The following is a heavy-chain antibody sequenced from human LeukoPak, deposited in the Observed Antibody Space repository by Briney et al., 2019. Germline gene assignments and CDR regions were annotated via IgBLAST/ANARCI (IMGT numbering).Heavy chain of an antibody. Sequence: ASVKVSCKASGYTFTRYAMNWVRQAPGQGLEWMGWINTNTGNPSYVQGFTGRFVFSLDTSVNTAYLQISSLKAEDTAVYYCARDYDILNGYYSKPWFDPWGQGTLVTVSS. D-gene: IGHD3-9*01. CDR1: GYTFTRYA. CDR2: INTNTGNP. CDR3: ARDYDILNGYYSKPWFDP. V-gene: IGHV7-4-1*02. J-gene: IGHJ5*02.